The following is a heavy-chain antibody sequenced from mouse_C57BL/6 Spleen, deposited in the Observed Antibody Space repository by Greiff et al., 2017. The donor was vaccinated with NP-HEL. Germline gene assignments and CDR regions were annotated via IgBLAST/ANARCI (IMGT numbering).Heavy chain of an antibody. CDR1: RYTFTNYW. D-gene: IGHD2-1*01. V-gene: IGHV1-63*01. CDR2: IYPGGGYT. CDR3: AIYYGNWGFAY. Sequence: VQLQESGAELVRPGTSVKMSCKASRYTFTNYWIGWAKQRPGHGLEWIGDIYPGGGYTNYNEKFKGKATLTADKSSSTAYMQFSSLTSEDSAIYYCAIYYGNWGFAYWGQGTLVTVSA. J-gene: IGHJ3*01.